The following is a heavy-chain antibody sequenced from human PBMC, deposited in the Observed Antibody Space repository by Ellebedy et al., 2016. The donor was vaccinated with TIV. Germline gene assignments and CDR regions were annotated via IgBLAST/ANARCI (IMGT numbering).Heavy chain of an antibody. CDR2: ISGGGGST. J-gene: IGHJ5*01. V-gene: IGHV3-23*01. Sequence: GESLKISCSASGFSFSSYAVHWVRQAPGKGLEWVSGISGGGGSTYYADSVKGRFTISRDNSKNTLFLQMNSLRADDTAVFYCARFAYNYGMDSWGQGTLVTVSS. CDR3: ARFAYNYGMDS. D-gene: IGHD1-20*01. CDR1: GFSFSSYA.